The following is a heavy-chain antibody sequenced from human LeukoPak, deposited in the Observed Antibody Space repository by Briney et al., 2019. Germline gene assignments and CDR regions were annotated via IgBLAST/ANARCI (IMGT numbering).Heavy chain of an antibody. CDR1: GGSVSNSLYY. Sequence: PSETLSLTCTVSGGSVSNSLYYWSWIRQPPGKGLEWIGYIYYSGSTSYNPSLKSRVTISIDTSKSQFSLKLNSVTAADTAVYYCAKGSRCYYDSSGSLDYWGQGTLVTVSS. J-gene: IGHJ4*02. CDR2: IYYSGST. V-gene: IGHV4-61*01. D-gene: IGHD3-22*01. CDR3: AKGSRCYYDSSGSLDY.